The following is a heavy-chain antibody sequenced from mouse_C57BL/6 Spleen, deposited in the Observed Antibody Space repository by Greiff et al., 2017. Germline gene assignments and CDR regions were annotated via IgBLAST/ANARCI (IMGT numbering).Heavy chain of an antibody. V-gene: IGHV1-72*01. CDR2: IDPNGGGT. J-gene: IGHJ3*01. CDR3: SCLCYGQPAWFAY. CDR1: GYTFTSYW. D-gene: IGHD2-1*01. Sequence: QVHVKQPGAELVKPGASVKLSCKASGYTFTSYWMNWVKQRPGRGLAWIGRIDPNGGGTNYNGKFKSKATLTVDKPSSTASMQLSSLTSEDSAVYDCSCLCYGQPAWFAYWGQGTLVTVSA.